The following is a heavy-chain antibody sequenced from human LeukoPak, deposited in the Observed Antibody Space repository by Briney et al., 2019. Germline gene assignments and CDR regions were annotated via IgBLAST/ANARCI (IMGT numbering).Heavy chain of an antibody. Sequence: SQTLSLTCAISGDSVSSNSGVWTWIRQSPSRGFEWLGRTFYRSKWYNHYAVSVKSRITINPDTSKNQFSLQLNSVTPEDTAVYYCAKEAAAGWVDYWGQGTLVTVSS. CDR2: TFYRSKWYN. CDR3: AKEAAAGWVDY. J-gene: IGHJ4*02. D-gene: IGHD6-13*01. V-gene: IGHV6-1*01. CDR1: GDSVSSNSGV.